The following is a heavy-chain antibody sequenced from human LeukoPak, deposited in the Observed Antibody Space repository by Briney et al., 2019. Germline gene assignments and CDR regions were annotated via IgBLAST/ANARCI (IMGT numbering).Heavy chain of an antibody. J-gene: IGHJ4*02. CDR3: ASIPYYGSGGYGDY. CDR2: IYYSGST. V-gene: IGHV4-38-2*02. D-gene: IGHD3-10*01. CDR1: GYSISSGYY. Sequence: PSETLSLTCTVSGYSISSGYYWGWIRQPPGKGLEWIGSIYYSGSTYYNPSLKSRVTISVDTSKNQFSLKLSSVTAADTAVYYCASIPYYGSGGYGDYWGQGTLVTVSS.